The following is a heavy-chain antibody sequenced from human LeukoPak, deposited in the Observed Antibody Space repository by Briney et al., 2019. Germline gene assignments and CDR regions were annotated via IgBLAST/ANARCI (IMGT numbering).Heavy chain of an antibody. Sequence: PGGSLRLSCAASGFTFSNAWMSWVRQAPGKGLEWVANIKQDGSEKYYVDSVKGRFTISRDNAKNSLYLQMNSLRAEDTAVYYCARADRTYYYGSGSYNYWGQGTLVTVSS. CDR2: IKQDGSEK. CDR1: GFTFSNAW. V-gene: IGHV3-7*01. D-gene: IGHD3-10*01. J-gene: IGHJ4*02. CDR3: ARADRTYYYGSGSYNY.